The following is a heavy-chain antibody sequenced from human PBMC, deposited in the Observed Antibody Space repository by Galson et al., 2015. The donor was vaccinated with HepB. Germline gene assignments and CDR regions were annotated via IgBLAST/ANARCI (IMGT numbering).Heavy chain of an antibody. CDR3: AKDPYLYSALAGTMAGFDY. Sequence: SLRLSCAAPGFTFSNYGMHWVRQAPGKGLEWVAVISYDGSNKYYADSVKGRFTISRDNSKNTLYLQMNSLRAEDTALYYCAKDPYLYSALAGTMAGFDYWGQGTLVTVPS. D-gene: IGHD6-19*01. CDR2: ISYDGSNK. V-gene: IGHV3-30*18. CDR1: GFTFSNYG. J-gene: IGHJ4*02.